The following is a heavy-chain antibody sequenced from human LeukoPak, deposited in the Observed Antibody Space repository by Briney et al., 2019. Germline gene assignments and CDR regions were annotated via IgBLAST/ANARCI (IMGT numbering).Heavy chain of an antibody. CDR3: ARFAAGGSYYYYMDV. J-gene: IGHJ6*03. CDR1: GFNFRSYG. V-gene: IGHV3-23*01. CDR2: SGGHTDGGT. Sequence: GGSLRLSCAGAGFNFRSYGLSWVRQAPGKGLEWVANSGGHTDGGTNYASSVRGRFTLSRDNAKVSVFLQMNSLRADDTAVYYCARFAAGGSYYYYMDVWGKGTTVTVSS. D-gene: IGHD3-10*01.